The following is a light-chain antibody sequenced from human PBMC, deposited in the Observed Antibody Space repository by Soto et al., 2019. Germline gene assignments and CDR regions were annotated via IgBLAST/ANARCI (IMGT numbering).Light chain of an antibody. CDR1: QSVISD. J-gene: IGKJ4*01. Sequence: EVMMSQSPAALSVSPGERSTLSCRPSQSVISDLAWYQQKPGQSPTLLIFHASDRATGVPARISGSGSGTDFTLTISRLEPEDFALYYCQQYGNSPRTFGGGTKVDI. V-gene: IGKV3-15*01. CDR3: QQYGNSPRT. CDR2: HAS.